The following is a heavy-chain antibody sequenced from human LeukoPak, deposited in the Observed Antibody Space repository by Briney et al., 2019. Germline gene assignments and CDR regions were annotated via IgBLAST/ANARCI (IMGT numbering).Heavy chain of an antibody. Sequence: SETLSLTCAVYGGSFSGYYWSWIRQPPGKGLEWIGEINHSGSTNYNPSLKSRVTISVDTSKNQLSLKLSSVTAADTAVYYCARGRYDFWSGYYHMYYFDYWGQGTLVTVSS. J-gene: IGHJ4*02. CDR2: INHSGST. V-gene: IGHV4-34*01. CDR3: ARGRYDFWSGYYHMYYFDY. D-gene: IGHD3-3*01. CDR1: GGSFSGYY.